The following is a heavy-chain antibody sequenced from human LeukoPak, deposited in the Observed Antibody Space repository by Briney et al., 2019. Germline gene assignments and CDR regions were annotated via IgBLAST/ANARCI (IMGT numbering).Heavy chain of an antibody. D-gene: IGHD3-22*01. V-gene: IGHV3-23*01. J-gene: IGHJ4*02. CDR1: GFTFSIYA. CDR3: AKDRPNYYGSNGHYYRRDGDY. CDR2: ITSSGDGT. Sequence: GGSLRLSCAASGFTFSIYAMSWVRQAPGKGLQWVSSITSSGDGTYYADSVKGRFTISRDSSENMLYLQMNSLRVEDTAVYFCAKDRPNYYGSNGHYYRRDGDYWGQGTLVTVSS.